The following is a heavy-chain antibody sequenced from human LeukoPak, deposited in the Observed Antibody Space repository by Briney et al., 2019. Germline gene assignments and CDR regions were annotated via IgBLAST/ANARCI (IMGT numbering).Heavy chain of an antibody. CDR3: ARLTTVVTPVGVQDDY. CDR1: GGSFSGYY. V-gene: IGHV4-34*01. J-gene: IGHJ4*02. D-gene: IGHD4-23*01. Sequence: SETLSLTCAVYGGSFSGYYRSWIRQPPGKGLEWIGEINHSGSTNYNPSLKSRVTISVDTSKNQFSRKLSSVTAADTAVYYCARLTTVVTPVGVQDDYWGQGTLVTVSS. CDR2: INHSGST.